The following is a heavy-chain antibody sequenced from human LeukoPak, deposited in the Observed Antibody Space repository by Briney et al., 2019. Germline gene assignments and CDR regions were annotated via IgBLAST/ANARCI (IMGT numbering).Heavy chain of an antibody. CDR1: GGTFSSYA. CDR2: IIPIFGTA. V-gene: IGHV1-69*05. D-gene: IGHD3-3*01. CDR3: ARAGFLEWLPPSDYYYYDMDV. J-gene: IGHJ6*03. Sequence: GASVKVSCKASGGTFSSYAISWVRQAPGQGLEWMGGIIPIFGTANYAQKFQGRVTITTDESTSTAYMELSSLRSEDTAVYYCARAGFLEWLPPSDYYYYDMDVWGKGTTVTVSS.